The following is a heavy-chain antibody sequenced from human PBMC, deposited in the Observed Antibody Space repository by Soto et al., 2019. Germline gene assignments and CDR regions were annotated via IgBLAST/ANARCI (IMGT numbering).Heavy chain of an antibody. V-gene: IGHV1-69*13. J-gene: IGHJ6*02. CDR3: AEKLAPPGSLRRSEYYYYYGMDV. CDR2: IIPIFGTT. CDR1: GGTFSSYA. D-gene: IGHD3-10*01. Sequence: ASVKVSCKASGGTFSSYAISWVRQAPGQGLEWMGGIIPIFGTTNYAQKFQGRVTITADESTSTAYMELSSLRSEDTAVYYCAEKLAPPGSLRRSEYYYYYGMDVWGQGTTVTVSS.